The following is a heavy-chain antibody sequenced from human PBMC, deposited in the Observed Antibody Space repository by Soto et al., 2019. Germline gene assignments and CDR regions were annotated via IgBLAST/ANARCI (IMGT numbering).Heavy chain of an antibody. V-gene: IGHV4-59*01. D-gene: IGHD5-18*01. Sequence: SETLSLTCTVSGGSISIYYWSWIRQPPGKGLEWIGYTYYSGSTNYNPSLKSRVTISVDTSKNQFSLKLSSVTAADTAVYYCARDRDTAMMNYGMDVWGQGTTVTVSS. J-gene: IGHJ6*02. CDR2: TYYSGST. CDR3: ARDRDTAMMNYGMDV. CDR1: GGSISIYY.